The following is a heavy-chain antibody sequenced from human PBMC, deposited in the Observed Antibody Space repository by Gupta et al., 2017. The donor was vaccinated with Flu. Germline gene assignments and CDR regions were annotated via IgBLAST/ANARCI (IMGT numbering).Heavy chain of an antibody. V-gene: IGHV3-33*01. D-gene: IGHD3-22*01. CDR3: ARVSGYYYDSSGYYYFDY. J-gene: IGHJ4*02. CDR1: GCTLSSYG. Sequence: QVQLVESGGGVVQPGRSLRLSCAASGCTLSSYGMHWVRQAPGKGLEWVAVIWYDGSNKYYADSVKGRFTISRDNSKNTLYLQMNSLRAEDTAVYYCARVSGYYYDSSGYYYFDYWGQGTLVTVSS. CDR2: IWYDGSNK.